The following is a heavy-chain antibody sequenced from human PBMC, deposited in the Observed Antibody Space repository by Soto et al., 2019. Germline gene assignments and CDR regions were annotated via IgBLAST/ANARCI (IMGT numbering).Heavy chain of an antibody. J-gene: IGHJ1*01. CDR1: GFTFSSYA. D-gene: IGHD3-10*01. V-gene: IGHV3-23*01. CDR2: ISGSGGST. CDR3: AKDSLYYGSGARPTEYFQH. Sequence: GGSLRLSCAASGFTFSSYAMSWVRQAPGKGLEWVSAISGSGGSTYYADSVKGRFTISRDNSKNTLYLQMNSLRAEDTAVYYCAKDSLYYGSGARPTEYFQHWGQGTLVTVSS.